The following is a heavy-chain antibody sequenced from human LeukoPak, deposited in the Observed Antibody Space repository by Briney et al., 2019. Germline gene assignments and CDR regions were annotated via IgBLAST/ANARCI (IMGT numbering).Heavy chain of an antibody. J-gene: IGHJ4*02. CDR2: VYYSGRT. D-gene: IGHD6-19*01. V-gene: IGHV4-59*01. Sequence: SETLSLTCTVSGGSISSYYWSWIRQPPGKGLEWIGHVYYSGRTNYNPSLKSRGTISVDTSKSQFSLRLISVTAADTAVYYCARGSIAVGFDSWGQGTLVAVSS. CDR3: ARGSIAVGFDS. CDR1: GGSISSYY.